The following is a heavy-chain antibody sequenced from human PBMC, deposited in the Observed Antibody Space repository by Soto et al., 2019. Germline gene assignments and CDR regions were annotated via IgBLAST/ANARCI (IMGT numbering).Heavy chain of an antibody. D-gene: IGHD2-2*01. J-gene: IGHJ4*02. Sequence: ASVKVSCKASGYTFTSYAMHWVRQAPGQRLEWMGWINAGNGNTKYSQKFQGRVTITRDTSASTAYMELSSLRSEDTAVYYCARDLCSSTSCYFDYWGQGTLVTVSS. CDR3: ARDLCSSTSCYFDY. V-gene: IGHV1-3*01. CDR1: GYTFTSYA. CDR2: INAGNGNT.